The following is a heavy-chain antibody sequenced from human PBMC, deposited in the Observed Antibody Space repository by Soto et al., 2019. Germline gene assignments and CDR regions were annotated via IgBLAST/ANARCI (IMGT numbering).Heavy chain of an antibody. CDR3: ARGNWGYYYYGMDV. CDR1: GYTFTGYY. CDR2: INPNSGGT. V-gene: IGHV1-2*04. J-gene: IGHJ6*02. D-gene: IGHD7-27*01. Sequence: ASVNVSCKXSGYTFTGYYMHWVRQAPGQGLEWMGWINPNSGGTNYAQKFQGWVTMTRDTSISTAYMELSRLRSDDTAVYYCARGNWGYYYYGMDVWGQGTTVTVSS.